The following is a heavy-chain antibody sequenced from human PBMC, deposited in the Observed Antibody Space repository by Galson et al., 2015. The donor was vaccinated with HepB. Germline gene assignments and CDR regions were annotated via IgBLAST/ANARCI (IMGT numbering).Heavy chain of an antibody. CDR1: GFTFSSYA. J-gene: IGHJ4*02. V-gene: IGHV3-30-3*01. CDR3: ARDSIRPLRLIGYCTNGVCGNLDY. D-gene: IGHD2-8*01. CDR2: ISYDGSNK. Sequence: SLRLSCAASGFTFSSYAMHWVRQAPGKGLEWVAVISYDGSNKYYADSVKGRFTISRDNSKNTLYLQMNSLRAEDTAVYYCARDSIRPLRLIGYCTNGVCGNLDYWGQGTLVTVSS.